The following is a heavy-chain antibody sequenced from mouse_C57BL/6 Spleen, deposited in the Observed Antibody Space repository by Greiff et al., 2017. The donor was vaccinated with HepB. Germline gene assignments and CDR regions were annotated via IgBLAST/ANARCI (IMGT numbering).Heavy chain of an antibody. CDR1: GYTFTSYW. D-gene: IGHD2-5*01. CDR3: ARENSNYVFFFDY. Sequence: VQLQQPGAELVKPGASVKLSCKASGYTFTSYWMHWVKQRPGQGLEWIGMIHPNSGSTNYNEKFKSKATLTVDKSSSTAYMQLSSLTSEDSAVYYCARENSNYVFFFDYWGQGTTLTVSS. J-gene: IGHJ2*01. CDR2: IHPNSGST. V-gene: IGHV1-64*01.